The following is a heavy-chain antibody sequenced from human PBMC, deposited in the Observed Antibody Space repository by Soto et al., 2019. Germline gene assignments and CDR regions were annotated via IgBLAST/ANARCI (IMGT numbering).Heavy chain of an antibody. CDR2: IYYSGST. Sequence: SETLSLTCTVSGGSISSGGYYWSWIRQHPGKGLEWIGYIYYSGSTYYNPSLKSRVTISVDTSKNQFSLKLSSVTAADTAVYYCAREQVDYYYGMDVWGQGTTVTVSS. CDR1: GGSISSGGYY. V-gene: IGHV4-31*03. CDR3: AREQVDYYYGMDV. D-gene: IGHD2-15*01. J-gene: IGHJ6*02.